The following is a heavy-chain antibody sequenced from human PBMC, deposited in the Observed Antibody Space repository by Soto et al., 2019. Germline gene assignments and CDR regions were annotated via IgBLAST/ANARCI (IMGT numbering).Heavy chain of an antibody. CDR3: AREGCSGGSCYSGYNLGIDY. V-gene: IGHV4-61*01. CDR2: IYYSGST. Sequence: SETLSLTCTVSRGSVGSGYYYWRWIRQPPGKGLEWIGYIYYSGSTNYNPSLKSRVTISADTSKNQFSLKLSSVTAADMAVYYCAREGCSGGSCYSGYNLGIDYWGQGTLVSVSS. D-gene: IGHD2-15*01. J-gene: IGHJ4*02. CDR1: RGSVGSGYYY.